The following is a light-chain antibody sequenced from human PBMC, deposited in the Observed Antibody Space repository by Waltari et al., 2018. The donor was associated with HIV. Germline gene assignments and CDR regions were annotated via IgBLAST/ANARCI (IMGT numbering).Light chain of an antibody. CDR2: DVT. CDR1: ATDVGAFNR. CDR3: SSYTRSSTVI. Sequence: QSALSQPASVSGFPEQSITISCTGTATDVGAFNRVSWYQQVPTKAPKLMIYDVTQRPAGVSSRFSGSKSGNTASLTSSGLQADDEADYYCSSYTRSSTVIFGVGTKVAVL. V-gene: IGLV2-14*03. J-gene: IGLJ2*01.